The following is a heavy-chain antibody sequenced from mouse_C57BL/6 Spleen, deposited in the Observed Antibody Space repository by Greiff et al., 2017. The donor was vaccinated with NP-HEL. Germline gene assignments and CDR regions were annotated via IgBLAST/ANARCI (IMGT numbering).Heavy chain of an antibody. D-gene: IGHD1-1*01. CDR3: ARHYYGSRGYFDY. CDR2: ISSGSSTI. J-gene: IGHJ2*01. V-gene: IGHV5-17*01. CDR1: GFTFSDYG. Sequence: EVHLVESGGGLVKPGGSLKLSCAASGFTFSDYGMHWVRQAPEKGLEWVAYISSGSSTIYYADTVKGRFTISRDNAKNTLFLQMTSLRSEDTAMYYCARHYYGSRGYFDYWGQGTTLTVSS.